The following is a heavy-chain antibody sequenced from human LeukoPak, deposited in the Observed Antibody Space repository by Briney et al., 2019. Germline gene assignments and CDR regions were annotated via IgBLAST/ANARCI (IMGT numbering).Heavy chain of an antibody. Sequence: SETLSLTCTVSGGSISSGNYYWAWIRQPAGKALEWIGRIYTSGSTNYNPSFTSRITISIDTSKNQFSLKLSSVTAADTAVYYCARGRTGDDAFDIWGQGTMVTVSS. CDR3: ARGRTGDDAFDI. CDR1: GGSISSGNYY. D-gene: IGHD7-27*01. CDR2: IYTSGST. J-gene: IGHJ3*02. V-gene: IGHV4-61*02.